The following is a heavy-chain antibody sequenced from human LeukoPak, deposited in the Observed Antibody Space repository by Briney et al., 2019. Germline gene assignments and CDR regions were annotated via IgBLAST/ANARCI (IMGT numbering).Heavy chain of an antibody. V-gene: IGHV3-23*01. CDR2: ITGSGGST. CDR1: GFTFSSYA. Sequence: PGGSLRLSCAASGFTFSSYAMSWVRQAPGKWLEWVSAITGSGGSTYYADSVKGRFTISRDNSKNTLYLQMNSLRAEDAAVYYCPKGTGEVVIADEDYWGQGTLVTVSS. J-gene: IGHJ4*02. CDR3: PKGTGEVVIADEDY. D-gene: IGHD2-21*01.